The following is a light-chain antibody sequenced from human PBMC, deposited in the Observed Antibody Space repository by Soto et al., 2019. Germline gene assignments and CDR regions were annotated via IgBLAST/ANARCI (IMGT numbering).Light chain of an antibody. CDR1: QSISSY. V-gene: IGKV1-39*01. CDR2: AAS. J-gene: IGKJ5*01. CDR3: QQLDSMPIT. Sequence: DIQMTQSPSSLSASVGDRVTITCRASQSISSYLNWYQQKPGKAPKLLIYAASSLQSGVPSRFSGSGSGTDFVLTISSLQPEDSATYYCQQLDSMPITFGQGTRLEI.